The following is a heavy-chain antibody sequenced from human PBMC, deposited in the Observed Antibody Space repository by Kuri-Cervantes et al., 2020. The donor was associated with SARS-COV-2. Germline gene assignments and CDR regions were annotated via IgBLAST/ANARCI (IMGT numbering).Heavy chain of an antibody. CDR2: IYYSGST. Sequence: SETLSLTCTVSGGSISSSSYYWGWIRQPPGKGLEWIGSIYYSGSTYYNPSLKSRVTISVDTSKNQFSLKLSSVAAADTAVYYCAREKDGQSDYWGPGTLVTVSS. J-gene: IGHJ4*02. CDR1: GGSISSSSYY. D-gene: IGHD5-24*01. V-gene: IGHV4-39*07. CDR3: AREKDGQSDY.